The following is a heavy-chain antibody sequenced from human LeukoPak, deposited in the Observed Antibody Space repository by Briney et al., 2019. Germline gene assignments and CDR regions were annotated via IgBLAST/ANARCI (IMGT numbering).Heavy chain of an antibody. CDR2: MNPNNGHT. CDR1: GYTFTSYD. V-gene: IGHV1-8*01. CDR3: ARAEYSSTFGP. D-gene: IGHD6-13*01. Sequence: ASVKVSCKASGYTFTSYDINWVRQATGQGLEWMGWMNPNNGHTGYAQKFQGRVTMTRNTSISTAYMELSSLRSGDTAVYYCARAEYSSTFGPWGQGTLVTVSS. J-gene: IGHJ5*02.